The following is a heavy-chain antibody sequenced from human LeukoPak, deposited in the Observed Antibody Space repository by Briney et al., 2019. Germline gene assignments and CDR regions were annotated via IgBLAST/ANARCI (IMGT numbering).Heavy chain of an antibody. CDR2: ISYDGSNK. Sequence: GRSLRLSCAASGFTFSSYGMHWVRQAPGKGLEWVPVISYDGSNKYYADSVKGRFTISRDNSKNTLYLQMNSLRAEDTAVYYCAKDGGSGYDWSWFDPWGQGTLVTVSP. CDR3: AKDGGSGYDWSWFDP. D-gene: IGHD5-12*01. CDR1: GFTFSSYG. J-gene: IGHJ5*02. V-gene: IGHV3-30*18.